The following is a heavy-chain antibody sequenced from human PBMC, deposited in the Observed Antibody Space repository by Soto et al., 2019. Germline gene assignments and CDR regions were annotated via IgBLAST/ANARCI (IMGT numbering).Heavy chain of an antibody. D-gene: IGHD1-1*01. CDR3: ARGRYGYY. V-gene: IGHV1-18*01. CDR1: GYTFTSYG. Sequence: QVHLVQSGAEVKKPGASVKVSCKGSGYTFTSYGITWVRQAPGQGLEWMGWISAHNGNTDYAQKFQGRVTVTRDTSTSTADMELRSLRSDDTAVYYCARGRYGYYWGQGALVTVSS. CDR2: ISAHNGNT. J-gene: IGHJ4*02.